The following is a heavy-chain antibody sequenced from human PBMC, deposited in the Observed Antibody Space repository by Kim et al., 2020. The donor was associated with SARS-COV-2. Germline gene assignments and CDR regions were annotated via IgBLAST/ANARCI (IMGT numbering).Heavy chain of an antibody. J-gene: IGHJ4*02. CDR2: MYAGGSA. CDR3: TKFDY. Sequence: GGSLRPSCSASGFLVNSNYMTWVRQAPGKGLEWVSVMYAGGSAYYPDSVKGRFTISRDLSRNMLFLEMNSLTVEDTGKYYCTKFDYCAQGTQVTVSS. V-gene: IGHV3-53*05. CDR1: GFLVNSNY.